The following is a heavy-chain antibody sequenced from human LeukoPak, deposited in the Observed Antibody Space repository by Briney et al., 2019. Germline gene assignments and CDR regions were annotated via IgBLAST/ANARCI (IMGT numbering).Heavy chain of an antibody. CDR2: INTDGATT. CDR1: GFSFSHYW. CDR3: VRSAFYDRSGYYYDH. V-gene: IGHV3-74*01. D-gene: IGHD3-22*01. Sequence: GGSLRLSCAASGFSFSHYWMHWVRHDPGMGLVWVSRINTDGATTTYADSVKGRFTISRDNAKETLYLHMHSLRAEDTAVYYCVRSAFYDRSGYYYDHWGQGTLVTVSS. J-gene: IGHJ5*02.